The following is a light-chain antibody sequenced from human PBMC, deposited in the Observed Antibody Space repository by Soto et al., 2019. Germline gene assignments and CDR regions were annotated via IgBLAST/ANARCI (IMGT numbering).Light chain of an antibody. CDR2: DAS. Sequence: EIVSTQFPTTVSWSQGERATXSCRASQSLWTYLAWYQQKRVQAPRLLMYDASNMAICVPSSFSGRGSGPDFTLTISSIAPEDFAVCYCQQRNNWRRSTFGRGTRMELK. J-gene: IGKJ5*01. CDR3: QQRNNWRRST. CDR1: QSLWTY. V-gene: IGKV3-11*01.